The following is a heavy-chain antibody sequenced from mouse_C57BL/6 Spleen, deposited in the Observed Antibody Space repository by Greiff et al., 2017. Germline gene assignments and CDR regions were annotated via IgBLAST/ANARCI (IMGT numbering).Heavy chain of an antibody. CDR1: GYAFSSSW. D-gene: IGHD2-5*01. CDR2: IYPGDGDT. Sequence: QVQLQQSGPELVKPGASVKISCKASGYAFSSSWMNWVKQRPGKGLEWIGRIYPGDGDTNYNGKFKGKATLTADKSSSTAYMQLSSLTSEDSAVYFGADYSNGGFDYWGQGTTLTVSS. CDR3: ADYSNGGFDY. V-gene: IGHV1-82*01. J-gene: IGHJ2*01.